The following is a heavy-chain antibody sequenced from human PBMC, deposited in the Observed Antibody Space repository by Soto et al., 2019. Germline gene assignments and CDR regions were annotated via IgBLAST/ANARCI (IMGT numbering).Heavy chain of an antibody. V-gene: IGHV1-3*01. CDR3: ARDLSVWGVTNGHFGVDV. D-gene: IGHD3-16*01. Sequence: QVRLVQSGTEVKKPGASVMVSCKATGYTFANYAIHWVRQAPGQDFEWMGWINAGNGNTRNSQKFQGRVTFTRDTSATTAHMEVVSLRFADTAVYYCARDLSVWGVTNGHFGVDVWCQGTTVIVSS. J-gene: IGHJ6*02. CDR2: INAGNGNT. CDR1: GYTFANYA.